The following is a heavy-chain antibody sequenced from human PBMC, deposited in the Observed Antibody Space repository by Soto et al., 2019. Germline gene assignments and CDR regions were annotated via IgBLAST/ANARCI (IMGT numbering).Heavy chain of an antibody. CDR1: GFTFDDYA. Sequence: EVQLVESGGGLVQPGRSLRLSCAASGFTFDDYAMHWVRQAPGKGLEWVSGISWNSGSIGYADSVKGRFTISRDNAKNSLYLQMNSLRAEDTALYYCAKEPYGSGSAWGQGTLVTVSS. D-gene: IGHD3-10*01. J-gene: IGHJ5*02. V-gene: IGHV3-9*01. CDR2: ISWNSGSI. CDR3: AKEPYGSGSA.